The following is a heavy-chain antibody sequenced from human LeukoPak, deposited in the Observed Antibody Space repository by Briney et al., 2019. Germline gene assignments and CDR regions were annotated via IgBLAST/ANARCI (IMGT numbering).Heavy chain of an antibody. V-gene: IGHV4-31*03. J-gene: IGHJ4*02. CDR2: IYYSGST. CDR1: GGSISSGGYY. Sequence: SETLSLTCTVSGGSISSGGYYWSWIRQHPGKGLEWIGYIYYSGSTYYNPSLKSRVTISVDTSNNQFSLKLSSVTAAGTAVYYCAIVAIDGGNCFEDWGQGTPVTVFS. CDR3: AIVAIDGGNCFED. D-gene: IGHD4-23*01.